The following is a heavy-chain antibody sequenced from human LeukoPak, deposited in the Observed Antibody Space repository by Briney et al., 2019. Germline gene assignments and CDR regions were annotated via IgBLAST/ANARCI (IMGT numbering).Heavy chain of an antibody. CDR1: GFTFSSYA. V-gene: IGHV3-23*01. J-gene: IGHJ6*02. Sequence: PGASLRLSCAASGFTFSSYAMSWVRQAPGKGLEWVSAISGSGGSTYYADSVKGRFTISRDNSKNTLYLQMNSLRAEDTAVYYCAKGPVGYYGMDVWGQGTTVTVSS. CDR2: ISGSGGST. CDR3: AKGPVGYYGMDV.